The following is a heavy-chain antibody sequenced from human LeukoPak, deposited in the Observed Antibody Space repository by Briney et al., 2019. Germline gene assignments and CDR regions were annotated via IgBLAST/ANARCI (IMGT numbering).Heavy chain of an antibody. CDR2: ISSSSSYI. Sequence: GGSLRLSCAASGFTFSSYSMNWVRQAPGKGLEWVSSISSSSSYIYYADSVEGRFTISRDNAKNTLYLQMNSLRAEDTAVYYCANPYSLTVTLGEWGQGTMVTVSS. CDR3: ANPYSLTVTLGE. V-gene: IGHV3-21*04. D-gene: IGHD4-11*01. CDR1: GFTFSSYS. J-gene: IGHJ3*01.